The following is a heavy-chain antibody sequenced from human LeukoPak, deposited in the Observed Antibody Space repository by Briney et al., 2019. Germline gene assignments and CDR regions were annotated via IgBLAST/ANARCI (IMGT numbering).Heavy chain of an antibody. CDR3: VKGTGTKYYYYGMDV. D-gene: IGHD3/OR15-3a*01. J-gene: IGHJ6*02. CDR2: ISYDGSNK. V-gene: IGHV3-30*18. Sequence: GRSLRLSCAASGFTFSSYGMHWVRQAPGKGLEWVAVISYDGSNKYYADSVKGRFTISRDNSKNTLYLQMNSLRAEDTAVYYCVKGTGTKYYYYGMDVWGQGTTVTVSS. CDR1: GFTFSSYG.